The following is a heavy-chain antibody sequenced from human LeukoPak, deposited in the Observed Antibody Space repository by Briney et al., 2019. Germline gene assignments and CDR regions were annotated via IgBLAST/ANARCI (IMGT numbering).Heavy chain of an antibody. CDR2: INSDGSST. CDR3: ARALRDIVVVVASDAFDI. D-gene: IGHD2-15*01. Sequence: GGSLRLSCAASGFTFSSYWMHWVRQAPGKGLVWVSRINSDGSSTSYADSVKGRFTISRDNAKNTLYLQMNSLRAEDTAVYYCARALRDIVVVVASDAFDIWGQGTMVTVSS. J-gene: IGHJ3*02. V-gene: IGHV3-74*01. CDR1: GFTFSSYW.